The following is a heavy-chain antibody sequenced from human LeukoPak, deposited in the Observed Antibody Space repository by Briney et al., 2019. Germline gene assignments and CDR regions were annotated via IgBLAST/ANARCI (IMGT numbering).Heavy chain of an antibody. CDR1: GYTFTGYY. CDR2: ISPTSGGT. CDR3: AREGSSGG. V-gene: IGHV1-2*02. Sequence: ASVKVSCKASGYTFTGYYMHWVRQAPGQGLEWMGWISPTSGGTNYAQKFQGRVTMTTDTSTSTAYMELRSLRSDDTAVYYCAREGSSGGWGQGTLVTVSS. D-gene: IGHD2-15*01. J-gene: IGHJ4*02.